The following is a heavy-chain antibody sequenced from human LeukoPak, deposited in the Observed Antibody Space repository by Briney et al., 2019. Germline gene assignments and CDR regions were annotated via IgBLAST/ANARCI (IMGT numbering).Heavy chain of an antibody. CDR1: GYTFTGYY. D-gene: IGHD2-2*01. J-gene: IGHJ5*02. CDR2: INPNSGGT. CDR3: ARDRYSGSTSRFDP. V-gene: IGHV1-2*02. Sequence: ASVKVSCKASGYTFTGYYMHWVRQAPGQGLEWMGWINPNSGGTNYAQKFQGRVTMTRDTSISTAYMELRSLRSDDTAVYYCARDRYSGSTSRFDPWGQGTLVTVSS.